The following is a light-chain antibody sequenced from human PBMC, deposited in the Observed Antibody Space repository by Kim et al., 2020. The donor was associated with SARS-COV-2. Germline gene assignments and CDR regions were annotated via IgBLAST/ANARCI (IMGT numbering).Light chain of an antibody. CDR2: DAS. V-gene: IGKV3-11*01. CDR3: QQRSDWLT. Sequence: EIVLTQSPATLSLSPGERATLSCRASQSVSTYLAWYQHKPGQAPRLLIYDASTRATGVPARFSGSGSGTDFTLTISSLEPEDFAVYYCQQRSDWLTFGGGTKVDIK. CDR1: QSVSTY. J-gene: IGKJ4*01.